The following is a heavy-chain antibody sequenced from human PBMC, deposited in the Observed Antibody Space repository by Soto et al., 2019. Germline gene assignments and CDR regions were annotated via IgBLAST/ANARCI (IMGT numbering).Heavy chain of an antibody. CDR1: GYTFTSYG. CDR3: AMVAVAGPIDY. D-gene: IGHD6-19*01. V-gene: IGHV1-18*01. CDR2: ISAYNGNT. J-gene: IGHJ4*02. Sequence: ASVKVSCKASGYTFTSYGISWVRQAPGQGLEWMGWISAYNGNTNYAQKFQGRVTITADKSTSTAYMELSSLRSEDTAVYYCAMVAVAGPIDYWGQGTLVTVSS.